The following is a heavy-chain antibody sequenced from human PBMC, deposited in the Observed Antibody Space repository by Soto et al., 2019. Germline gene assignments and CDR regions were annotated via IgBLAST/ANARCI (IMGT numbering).Heavy chain of an antibody. V-gene: IGHV1-18*01. CDR2: ISAYNGNT. CDR3: ARDVPTVTTGGPEY. J-gene: IGHJ4*02. D-gene: IGHD4-17*01. CDR1: GYIFTKYG. Sequence: QVQLVQSGAEVKKPGASVKVSCKASGYIFTKYGISWVRQAPGQGLEWMGWISAYNGNTNYAQKLQGRVTMTTDTSTSTAYMELMSLTSDDTAVYYCARDVPTVTTGGPEYWGQGSLVTVSS.